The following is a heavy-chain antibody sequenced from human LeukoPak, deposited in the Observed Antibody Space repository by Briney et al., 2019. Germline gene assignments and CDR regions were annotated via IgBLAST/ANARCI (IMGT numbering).Heavy chain of an antibody. V-gene: IGHV1-8*01. CDR3: ARGSGGSYYSDYYYYYMDV. CDR2: MNPNSGNT. Sequence: ASVRVSCKASGYTFTSYDINWVRQATGQGLGWMGWMNPNSGNTGYAQKFQGRVTITRNTSISTAYMELSSLRSEDMAVYYCARGSGGSYYSDYYYYYMDVWGKGTTVTASS. D-gene: IGHD1-26*01. CDR1: GYTFTSYD. J-gene: IGHJ6*03.